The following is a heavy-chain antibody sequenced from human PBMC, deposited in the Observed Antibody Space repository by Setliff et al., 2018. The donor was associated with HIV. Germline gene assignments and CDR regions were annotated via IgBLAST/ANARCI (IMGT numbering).Heavy chain of an antibody. CDR2: IYTSGIT. CDR3: ATLKMATIYRDFDY. D-gene: IGHD5-12*01. J-gene: IGHJ4*02. V-gene: IGHV4-4*08. Sequence: PSETLSLTCTVSGGSISSYYWSWIRLPPGKGLEWIGYIYTSGITNYNPSLKSRVSISVDTSKNQFSLKLSSVTAADTAVYYCATLKMATIYRDFDYWGRGTLVTVSS. CDR1: GGSISSYY.